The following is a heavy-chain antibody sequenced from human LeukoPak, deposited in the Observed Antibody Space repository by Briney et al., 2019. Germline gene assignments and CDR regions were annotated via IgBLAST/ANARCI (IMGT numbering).Heavy chain of an antibody. V-gene: IGHV3-21*01. CDR3: ARGRYDSRGYYSIFDY. CDR2: ISRGSSYI. CDR1: GFTFSIYS. J-gene: IGHJ4*02. Sequence: GGSLRLSCAASGFTFSIYSMNWVRQAPGKGLEWVSSISRGSSYIYNADSVKGRFTIPRDNAKNSLYLQMNSLRAEDTAVYYCARGRYDSRGYYSIFDYWGQGTLVTVSS. D-gene: IGHD3-22*01.